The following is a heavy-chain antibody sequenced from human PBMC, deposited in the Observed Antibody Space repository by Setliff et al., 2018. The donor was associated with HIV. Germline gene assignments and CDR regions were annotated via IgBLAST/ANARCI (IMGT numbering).Heavy chain of an antibody. V-gene: IGHV4-39*07. CDR3: ARGGAFCGRDSCYYLDY. CDR2: IYYSGSA. J-gene: IGHJ4*02. Sequence: SETLSLTCTVSGASISSSSHHWAWIRQPPGKGLEWIGYIYYSGSATYNPSLKSQASISVDTSRNEFSLKLSSVTAADTAVYFCARGGAFCGRDSCYYLDYWGQGNPVTVSS. CDR1: GASISSSSHH. D-gene: IGHD2-21*02.